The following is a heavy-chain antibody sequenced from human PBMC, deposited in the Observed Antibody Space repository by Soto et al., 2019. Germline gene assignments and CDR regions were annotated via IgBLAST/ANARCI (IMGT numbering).Heavy chain of an antibody. D-gene: IGHD3-22*01. J-gene: IGHJ2*01. CDR2: IWYDGSHE. V-gene: IGHV3-33*01. CDR3: ARDRYSYDSRAYQGVDWYFDL. CDR1: GFTFNNYG. Sequence: QVQLVESGGGVVQPGRSLRLSCAASGFTFNNYGMHWVRQAPDKGLEWVAVIWYDGSHESYADSVKGRFTISRDNSKNTLYLQMNSLRAEDTAVYYCARDRYSYDSRAYQGVDWYFDLWGRGTLVTVSS.